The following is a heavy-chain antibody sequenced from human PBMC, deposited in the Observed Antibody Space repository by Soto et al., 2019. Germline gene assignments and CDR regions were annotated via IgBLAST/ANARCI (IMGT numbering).Heavy chain of an antibody. CDR1: GGSISSSSYY. J-gene: IGHJ5*02. CDR3: ARLGISAMVRGVNWFDP. CDR2: IYYSGST. Sequence: PSETLSLTCTVSGGSISSSSYYWGWIRQPPGKGLEWIGSIYYSGSTYYNPSLKSRVTISVDTSKNQFSLKLSSVTAADTAVYYCARLGISAMVRGVNWFDPWGQGTLVTVSS. V-gene: IGHV4-39*01. D-gene: IGHD3-10*01.